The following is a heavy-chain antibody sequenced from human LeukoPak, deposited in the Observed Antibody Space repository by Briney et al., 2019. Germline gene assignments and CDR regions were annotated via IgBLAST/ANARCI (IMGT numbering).Heavy chain of an antibody. D-gene: IGHD3-10*01. CDR1: GGSISNYY. CDR2: IYTSGST. J-gene: IGHJ4*02. Sequence: PSETLSLTCTVSGGSISNYYWSWIRQPAGKGLEWIGRIYTSGSTNYNPSLKSRVTISVDTSKNQFFLQLSSVTAADTAVSYFARVNPTTMVFYWGQGTQVTVSS. CDR3: ARVNPTTMVFY. V-gene: IGHV4-4*07.